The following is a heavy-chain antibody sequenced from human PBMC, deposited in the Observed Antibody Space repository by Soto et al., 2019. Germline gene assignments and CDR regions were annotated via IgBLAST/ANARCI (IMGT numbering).Heavy chain of an antibody. V-gene: IGHV1-69*13. CDR2: IIPIFGTA. D-gene: IGHD2-15*01. J-gene: IGHJ3*02. CDR3: ARASGYCSGGSCYFSDNAFDI. Sequence: SVKVSCKASGGTFSSYSISWVRQAPGQGLEWMGGIIPIFGTANYAQKFQGRVTITADESTSTAYMELSSLRSEDTAVYYCARASGYCSGGSCYFSDNAFDIWGQGTMVTVSS. CDR1: GGTFSSYS.